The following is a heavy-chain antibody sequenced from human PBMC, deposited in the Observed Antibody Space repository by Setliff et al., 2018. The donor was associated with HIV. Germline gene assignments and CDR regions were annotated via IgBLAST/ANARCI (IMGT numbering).Heavy chain of an antibody. CDR3: AKYTRGGSIFYYMDV. D-gene: IGHD3-3*01. J-gene: IGHJ6*03. V-gene: IGHV3-23*03. Sequence: GGSLRLSCAASGFSFSAYAMSWVRRAPGKGLEWLSVVLSGGSTTYYADSVKGRFIISRDDSKNTVYLEMRSLRAEDTAVYFCAKYTRGGSIFYYMDVWGKGTTVTVSS. CDR1: GFSFSAYA. CDR2: VLSGGSTT.